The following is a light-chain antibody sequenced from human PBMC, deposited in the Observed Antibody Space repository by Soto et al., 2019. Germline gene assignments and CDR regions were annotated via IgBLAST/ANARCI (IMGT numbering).Light chain of an antibody. J-gene: IGKJ1*01. CDR3: QQAYVTPPWT. CDR1: QNFNSY. Sequence: DIQMTQSPSSLSASVADRVTISCRASQNFNSYLSWYQQKLGKAPKLLIYGASSLHSGVPSRFSGSGSGTDFTLTISSLQPEDFASYYCQQAYVTPPWTFGQGTKVDI. V-gene: IGKV1-39*01. CDR2: GAS.